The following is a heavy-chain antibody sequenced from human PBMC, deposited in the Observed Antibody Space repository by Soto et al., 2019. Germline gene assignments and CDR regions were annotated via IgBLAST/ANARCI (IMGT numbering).Heavy chain of an antibody. V-gene: IGHV3-23*01. CDR3: AQARGFIDPFDY. J-gene: IGHJ4*02. D-gene: IGHD3-16*02. CDR2: ISGSTSGT. CDR1: GFAFSSYA. Sequence: EVQLLESGGGLVQPGGSLRLSCAASGFAFSSYAMSWVRQAPGKGLEWVSSISGSTSGTYYADAVKGRFTISRDNSNNPLYLRMSSLSAEDTAGYYCAQARGFIDPFDYWGQGALVTVSS.